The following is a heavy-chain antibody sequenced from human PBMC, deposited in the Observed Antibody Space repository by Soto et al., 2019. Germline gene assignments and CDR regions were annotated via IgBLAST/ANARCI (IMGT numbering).Heavy chain of an antibody. V-gene: IGHV3-30*19. J-gene: IGHJ4*02. CDR1: GFRFKSLV. D-gene: IGHD3-16*01. CDR3: ARWGTVGGFDL. CDR2: TSYDGNKT. Sequence: QVQLEESGGGVVQPGTSLRLTCAASGFRFKSLVMHWVRQAPGKGLAWVAFTSYDGNKTDYGESVKGRCTVSRDNSQDTLRHQMDFLRQAETGLYYCARWGTVGGFDLWDEGPQVYASS.